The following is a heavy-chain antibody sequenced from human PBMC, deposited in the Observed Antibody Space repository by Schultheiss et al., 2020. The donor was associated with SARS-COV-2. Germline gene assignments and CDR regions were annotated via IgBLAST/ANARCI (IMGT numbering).Heavy chain of an antibody. J-gene: IGHJ4*02. CDR2: ISSYNGNT. D-gene: IGHD2/OR15-2a*01. V-gene: IGHV1-18*04. CDR3: ARILTSASTRVDY. Sequence: ASVKVSCKASGYKFSDFYIHWVRQAPGQGLEWMGWISSYNGNTNYAQKFQGRVTMTTDTSTSTAYMELRSLTSDDTAVYYCARILTSASTRVDYWGQGTLVTVSS. CDR1: GYKFSDFY.